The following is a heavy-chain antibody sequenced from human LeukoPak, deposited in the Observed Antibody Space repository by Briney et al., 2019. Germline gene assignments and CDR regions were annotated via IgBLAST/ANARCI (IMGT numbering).Heavy chain of an antibody. J-gene: IGHJ4*02. D-gene: IGHD5-24*01. V-gene: IGHV4-59*08. CDR2: IYYSGST. Sequence: ETLSLICTVSGGSMSIYYWSCIGQPPGKGREWIGYIYYSGSTKYNYTLNIKVRLSVATSKNKFSLKLSSLTAAHTAVYSCARGARTGYNLEPFDYWGQGTMVTVSS. CDR1: GGSMSIYY. CDR3: ARGARTGYNLEPFDY.